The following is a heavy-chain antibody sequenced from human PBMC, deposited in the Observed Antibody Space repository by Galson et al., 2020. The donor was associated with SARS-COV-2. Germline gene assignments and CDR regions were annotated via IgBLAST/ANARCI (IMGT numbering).Heavy chain of an antibody. CDR1: GFTVSSNY. V-gene: IGHV3-53*01. CDR2: IYSGGST. D-gene: IGHD3-10*01. CDR3: ARDKSWFHYYYMDV. Sequence: GGSLRLSCAASGFTVSSNYMSWVRQAPGKGLEWVSVIYSGGSTYYADSVKGRFTISRDNSKNTLYLQMNSLRAEDTAVYYCARDKSWFHYYYMDVWGKGTTVTVSS. J-gene: IGHJ6*03.